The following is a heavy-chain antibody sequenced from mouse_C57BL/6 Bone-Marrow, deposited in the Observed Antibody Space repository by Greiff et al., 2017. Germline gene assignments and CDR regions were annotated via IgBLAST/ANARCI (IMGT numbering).Heavy chain of an antibody. CDR3: ASPNYYGSSDFDY. CDR1: GYTFTSYW. D-gene: IGHD1-1*01. CDR2: IDPSDSYT. Sequence: QVQLQQPGAELVKPEASVKLSCKASGYTFTSYWMQWVKQRPGQGLEWIGEIDPSDSYTNYNQKFKGQATLTVDTSSSTAYMQLSSLTSEDSADDFYASPNYYGSSDFDYWGQGTTLTVSS. J-gene: IGHJ2*01. V-gene: IGHV1-50*01.